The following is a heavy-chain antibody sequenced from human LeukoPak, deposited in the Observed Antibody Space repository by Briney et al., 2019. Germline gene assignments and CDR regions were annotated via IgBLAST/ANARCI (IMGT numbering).Heavy chain of an antibody. J-gene: IGHJ3*02. CDR3: AKSDYDILAGYYSEGAFDI. CDR1: GGSISSSSYY. D-gene: IGHD3-9*01. Sequence: PSETLSLTCTVSGGSISSSSYYWGWIRQPPGKGLEWIGSIYYSGSTYYNPSLKSRVTISVDTSKNQYSLNLSSLTAADTAVYYCAKSDYDILAGYYSEGAFDIWGQGTMVTVSS. CDR2: IYYSGST. V-gene: IGHV4-39*01.